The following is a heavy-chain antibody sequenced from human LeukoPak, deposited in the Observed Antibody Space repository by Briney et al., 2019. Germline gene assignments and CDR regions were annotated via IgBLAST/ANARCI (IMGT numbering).Heavy chain of an antibody. CDR3: ARNHYYYYMDV. CDR1: GFTFSSYW. Sequence: GSLRLSCAASGFTFSSYWMHWVRQAPGKGLVWVSRINTDGSSTSYADSVKGRFTISRDNAKNTLYLQMNSLRAEDTAVYYCARNHYYYYMDVWGKGTTVTVSS. V-gene: IGHV3-74*01. CDR2: INTDGSST. J-gene: IGHJ6*03.